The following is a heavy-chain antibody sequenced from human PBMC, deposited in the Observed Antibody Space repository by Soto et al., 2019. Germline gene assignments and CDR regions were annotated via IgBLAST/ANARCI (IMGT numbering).Heavy chain of an antibody. Sequence: EVQLLESGGGLVQPGGSLRLSCAASGFTFTSYAMSWVRQAPGKGLEWVSAIAGGGRRTYYADSVKGRFTISRDNSKTTVYLQMDSLRADDTAVYYCAKYNSDPPLPVAKFDSWGQGTLVTVSS. J-gene: IGHJ4*02. V-gene: IGHV3-23*01. CDR3: AKYNSDPPLPVAKFDS. CDR1: GFTFTSYA. D-gene: IGHD1-20*01. CDR2: IAGGGRRT.